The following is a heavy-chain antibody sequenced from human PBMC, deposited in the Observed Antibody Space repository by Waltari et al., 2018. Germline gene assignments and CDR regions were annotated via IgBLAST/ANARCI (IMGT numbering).Heavy chain of an antibody. V-gene: IGHV3-33*01. D-gene: IGHD5-12*01. CDR3: ARSRLVATIGGGLDY. CDR2: IWYDGTNK. Sequence: QVLVVESVGGVVQPGRSLSLSCAASAFIFINFGLHWVRQAPGKGPEWVAVIWYDGTNKYYGDSVKGRFTISRDNSKNTVYLQMNSLRAEDTAVYYCARSRLVATIGGGLDYWGQGTLVTVSS. J-gene: IGHJ4*02. CDR1: AFIFINFG.